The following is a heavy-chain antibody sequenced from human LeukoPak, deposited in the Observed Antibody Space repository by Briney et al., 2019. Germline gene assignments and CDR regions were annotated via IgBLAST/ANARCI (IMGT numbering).Heavy chain of an antibody. CDR2: ISSSGSTT. J-gene: IGHJ6*03. CDR3: ARAHPTDYYMDV. CDR1: GFTFSNYR. V-gene: IGHV3-48*01. Sequence: GGSLRLSCAASGFTFSNYRVNWVRQAPGKRLEWVSHISSSGSTTYYADSVKGRFTVSRDNAKNSLYLQMISLRAEDTAVYYCARAHPTDYYMDVWAKGPRSPSP.